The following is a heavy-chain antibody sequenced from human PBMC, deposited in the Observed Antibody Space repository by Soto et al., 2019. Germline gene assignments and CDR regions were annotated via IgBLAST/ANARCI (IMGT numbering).Heavy chain of an antibody. CDR3: AKDPPRGPITASPRYYGMEV. V-gene: IGHV3-23*01. J-gene: IGHJ6*02. CDR1: GFTFSSYA. D-gene: IGHD1-20*01. Sequence: GGSLRLSCAASGFTFSSYAMSWVRQAPGKGLEWVSAISGSGGSTYYADSVKGRFTISRDNSKNTLYLQMNSLRAEDTAVYYCAKDPPRGPITASPRYYGMEVWGQGTTGTVSS. CDR2: ISGSGGST.